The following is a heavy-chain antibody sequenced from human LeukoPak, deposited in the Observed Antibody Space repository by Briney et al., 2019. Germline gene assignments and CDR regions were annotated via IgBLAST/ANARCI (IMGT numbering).Heavy chain of an antibody. J-gene: IGHJ6*02. V-gene: IGHV4-4*02. CDR3: ARSRGSRGYYGMDV. D-gene: IGHD1-26*01. CDR2: IYHSGST. CDR1: GGSISSSNW. Sequence: SETLSLTCAVSGGSISSSNWWSWVRQPPGKGLEWIGEIYHSGSTNYNPSLKSRVTISVDTSKNQFSLKLSSVTAADTAVYYCARSRGSRGYYGMDVWGQGTTVTVSS.